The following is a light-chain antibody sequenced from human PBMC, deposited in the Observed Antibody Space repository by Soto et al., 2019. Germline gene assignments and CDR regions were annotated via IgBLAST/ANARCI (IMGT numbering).Light chain of an antibody. CDR3: QQYGTSPPYT. J-gene: IGKJ2*01. CDR2: DAS. Sequence: ESVLTQSPRTLSLSPGERATLSCRASQSVSGTYLAWYQQRPGQAPRLLIYDASNRATGIPDRFSGSGSGTDFTLNISRLEPEDFAVYYCQQYGTSPPYTFGQGTKVEIK. CDR1: QSVSGTY. V-gene: IGKV3-20*01.